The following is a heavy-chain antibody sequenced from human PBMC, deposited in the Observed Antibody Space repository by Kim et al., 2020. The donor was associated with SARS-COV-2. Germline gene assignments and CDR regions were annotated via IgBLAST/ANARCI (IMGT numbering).Heavy chain of an antibody. CDR2: IIPIFGTA. Sequence: SVKVSCKASGGTFSSYAISWVRQAPGQGLEWMGGIIPIFGTANYAQKFQGRVTITADESTSTAYMELSSLRSEDTAVYYCARPNQTFSNLAGLGYWGQGTLVTVSS. J-gene: IGHJ4*02. CDR1: GGTFSSYA. D-gene: IGHD7-27*01. CDR3: ARPNQTFSNLAGLGY. V-gene: IGHV1-69*13.